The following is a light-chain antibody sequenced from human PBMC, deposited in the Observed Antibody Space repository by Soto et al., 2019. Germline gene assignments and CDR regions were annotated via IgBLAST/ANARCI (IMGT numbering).Light chain of an antibody. CDR3: CSFAGTCYV. J-gene: IGLJ1*01. CDR2: DVS. V-gene: IGLV2-11*01. Sequence: QSAVTQPRSVSGSPGQSVTISCTGTSSDFGGYNYVSWYQHHPGKAPKPMIYDVSERPSGVPDRFSGSKSGNTASLTISGLQAEDEADYYCCSFAGTCYVFGTGTNVTVL. CDR1: SSDFGGYNY.